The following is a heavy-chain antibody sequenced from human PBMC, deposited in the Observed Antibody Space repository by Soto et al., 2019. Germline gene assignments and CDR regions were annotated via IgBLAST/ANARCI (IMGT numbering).Heavy chain of an antibody. CDR1: GGSTSSSSYY. J-gene: IGHJ6*02. CDR3: ARHGRTGMVYNGMDV. D-gene: IGHD5-18*01. V-gene: IGHV4-39*01. Sequence: PSETLSLTCTVSGGSTSSSSYYWGWIRQPPGKGLEWIGSIYYSGSTYYNPSLKSRVTISVDTSKNQFSLKLSSVTAADTAVYYCARHGRTGMVYNGMDVWGQGTTVTVSS. CDR2: IYYSGST.